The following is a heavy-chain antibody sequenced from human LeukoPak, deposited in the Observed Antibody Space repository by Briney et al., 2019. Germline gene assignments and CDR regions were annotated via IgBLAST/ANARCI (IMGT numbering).Heavy chain of an antibody. CDR2: TSSSSTI. CDR3: ARVGYDNTRPAPY. D-gene: IGHD6-13*01. V-gene: IGHV3-48*02. Sequence: GGSLRLSCVASGFTFSRHSMNWVRQAPGKGLEWVSYTSSSSTIYYADSVKGRFTISRDNAKNSLYLQMNSLRDEDTAVYYCARVGYDNTRPAPYWGQGTLVTVSS. CDR1: GFTFSRHS. J-gene: IGHJ4*02.